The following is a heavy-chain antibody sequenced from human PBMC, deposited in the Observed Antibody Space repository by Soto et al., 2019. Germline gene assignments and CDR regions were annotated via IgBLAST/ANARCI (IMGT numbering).Heavy chain of an antibody. D-gene: IGHD3-22*01. CDR3: ARAYDYYDNSGYYYFDY. J-gene: IGHJ4*02. CDR1: GGPISRSSYY. V-gene: IGHV4-39*01. Sequence: PSETLSLTCTVSGGPISRSSYYWAWVRQPPGKGLEWIGSIYYSGSTYYNPSLRSRVTISIDTSKNQFSLKLSSVTAADTAVFYCARAYDYYDNSGYYYFDYWGQGTLVTVSS. CDR2: IYYSGST.